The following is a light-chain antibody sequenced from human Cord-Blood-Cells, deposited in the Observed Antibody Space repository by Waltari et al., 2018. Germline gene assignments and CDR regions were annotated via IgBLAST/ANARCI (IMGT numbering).Light chain of an antibody. CDR3: QVWDSSSDHNVV. Sequence: SYVLTQPPSVSVAPGKTARITCGGHNIGSKSVHWYQQKPGQAPVLVIYYDSDRPSGIPERFSGSNSGNTATLTISRVEAGDEADYYCQVWDSSSDHNVVFGGGTKLTVL. J-gene: IGLJ2*01. CDR1: NIGSKS. V-gene: IGLV3-21*04. CDR2: YDS.